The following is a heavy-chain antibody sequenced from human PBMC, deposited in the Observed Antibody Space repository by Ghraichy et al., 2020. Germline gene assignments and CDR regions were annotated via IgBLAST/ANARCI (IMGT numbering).Heavy chain of an antibody. D-gene: IGHD3-10*01. J-gene: IGHJ4*02. CDR1: GFSFSSSW. V-gene: IGHV3-7*01. Sequence: GGSLRLSCAASGFSFSSSWMNWVRQAPGKGPEWVASIKEDGSQTYYEDSVKGRFTISRDNARNSLFLQMNSLRAEDMAVYYCARHRNYNAFDYWGQGTLVTVSS. CDR3: ARHRNYNAFDY. CDR2: IKEDGSQT.